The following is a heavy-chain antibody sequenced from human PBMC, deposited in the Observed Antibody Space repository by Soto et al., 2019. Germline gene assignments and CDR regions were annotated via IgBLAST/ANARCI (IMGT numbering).Heavy chain of an antibody. V-gene: IGHV4-59*08. CDR2: IDYSGST. D-gene: IGHD2-2*01. J-gene: IGHJ4*02. CDR1: GGSITSYY. CDR3: ARAVVPARPYYFDY. Sequence: SETLSLTCTVSGGSITSYYWNWIRQPPGKGLEWIGYIDYSGSTNYNPSLKSRVTISVDTSKNQFSLNLSSVTAADAAVYYCARAVVPARPYYFDYWGQGTLVTVSS.